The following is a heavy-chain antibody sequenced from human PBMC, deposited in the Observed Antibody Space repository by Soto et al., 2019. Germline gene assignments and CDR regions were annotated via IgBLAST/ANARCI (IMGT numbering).Heavy chain of an antibody. D-gene: IGHD3-16*02. J-gene: IGHJ4*02. CDR3: AKTGPALNNLGELSLSFDY. Sequence: PGGSLRLSCAASGFTFDDYAMHWVRQAPGKGLEWVSGISWNSGSIGYADSVKGRFTISRDNAKNSLYLQMNRLRAEDTALYYCAKTGPALNNLGELSLSFDYWGQGTLVTVSS. V-gene: IGHV3-9*01. CDR2: ISWNSGSI. CDR1: GFTFDDYA.